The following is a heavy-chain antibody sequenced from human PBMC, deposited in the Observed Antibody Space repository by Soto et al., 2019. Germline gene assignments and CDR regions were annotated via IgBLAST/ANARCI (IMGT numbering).Heavy chain of an antibody. V-gene: IGHV4-4*02. Sequence: SETLSLTCAVSGGSISSSNWWSWVRQPPGKGLEWIGEIYHSGSTNYNPSLKSRVTISVDKSKNQFSLKLSSVTAADTALYYCARDRGYSSSWSYFDYWGQGTLVTVSS. CDR1: GGSISSSNW. CDR3: ARDRGYSSSWSYFDY. CDR2: IYHSGST. J-gene: IGHJ4*02. D-gene: IGHD6-13*01.